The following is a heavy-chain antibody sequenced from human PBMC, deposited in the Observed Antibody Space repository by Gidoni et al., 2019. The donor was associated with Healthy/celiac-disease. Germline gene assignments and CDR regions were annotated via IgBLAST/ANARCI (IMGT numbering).Heavy chain of an antibody. CDR1: GFTFSSYG. J-gene: IGHJ4*02. V-gene: IGHV3-30*18. CDR2: ISYDGSNK. CDR3: AKGPGTFDY. Sequence: QVQLLESGGGVVQPGRSLRLSCAASGFTFSSYGMHWVRQAPGKGLEWVAVISYDGSNKYYADSVKGRFTISRDNSKNTLYLQMNSLRAEDTAVYYCAKGPGTFDYWGQGTLVTVSS. D-gene: IGHD1-1*01.